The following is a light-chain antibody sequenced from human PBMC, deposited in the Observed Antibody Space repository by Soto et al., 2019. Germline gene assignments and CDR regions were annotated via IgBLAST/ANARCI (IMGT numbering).Light chain of an antibody. V-gene: IGKV3-20*01. CDR1: QSVTSTY. Sequence: IVLTQSACTLSLSPGERATLSCRASQSVTSTYLGWYQQKPGQAPSLLIYGASSRATGIPDRFSGSGSGTDFTLTISRLEPEDFAVYYCQQYVSPPITFGQGTRLEI. CDR2: GAS. CDR3: QQYVSPPIT. J-gene: IGKJ5*01.